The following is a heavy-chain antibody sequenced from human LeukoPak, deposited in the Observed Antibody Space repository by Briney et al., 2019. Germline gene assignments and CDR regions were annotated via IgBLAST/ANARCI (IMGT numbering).Heavy chain of an antibody. CDR2: ISAYNGNT. CDR3: AREYGGNSGDAFDI. D-gene: IGHD4-23*01. Sequence: GASVKVSCKASGYTFTSYGISWVRQAPGQGLEWMGWISAYNGNTNYAQKLQGRVTMTTDTSTSTAYMELRSLRSDDTPVYYCAREYGGNSGDAFDIWGQGTMVTVSS. J-gene: IGHJ3*02. V-gene: IGHV1-18*01. CDR1: GYTFTSYG.